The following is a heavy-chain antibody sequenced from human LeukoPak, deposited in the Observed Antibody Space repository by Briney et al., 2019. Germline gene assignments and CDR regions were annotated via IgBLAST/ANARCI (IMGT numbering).Heavy chain of an antibody. V-gene: IGHV3-23*01. CDR1: GFTFSNFA. D-gene: IGHD6-13*01. CDR3: AKGAAAGKVGWFDP. J-gene: IGHJ5*02. Sequence: GGSLRLSCAAFGFTFSNFAMMWVRQAPGTGLQWVSTITGYGATFYADSVRGRFTIFRDTSMNTLFLQMNSLGAEDTAVYYCAKGAAAGKVGWFDPWGQGTLVTVSS. CDR2: ITGYGAT.